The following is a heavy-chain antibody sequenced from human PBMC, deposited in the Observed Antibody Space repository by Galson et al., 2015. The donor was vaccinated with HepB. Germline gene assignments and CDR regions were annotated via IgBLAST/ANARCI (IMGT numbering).Heavy chain of an antibody. Sequence: SVKVSCKASGYSFTSYGISWVRQAPGQGLEWMGWISANNDNSNYAQKLQGRVTMTTDTSTSTDYKVMRSLSSDDTAVYYCAGARGYFSSTRCYLEDYWGQGTLVTVSS. V-gene: IGHV1-18*01. CDR3: AGARGYFSSTRCYLEDY. J-gene: IGHJ4*02. CDR1: GYSFTSYG. D-gene: IGHD2-2*01. CDR2: ISANNDNS.